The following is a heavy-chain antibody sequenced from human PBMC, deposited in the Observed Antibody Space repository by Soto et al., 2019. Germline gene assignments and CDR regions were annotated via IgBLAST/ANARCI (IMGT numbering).Heavy chain of an antibody. D-gene: IGHD3-22*01. CDR2: ISYDGSNK. V-gene: IGHV3-30-3*01. Sequence: PGGSLRLSCAASGFTFSSYAMHWVRQAPGKGLEWVAVISYDGSNKYYADSVKGRFTISRDNSKNTLYLQMNSLRAEDTAVYYCARDYRYYYDSSAYPHYWGQGTLVTVSS. CDR1: GFTFSSYA. J-gene: IGHJ4*02. CDR3: ARDYRYYYDSSAYPHY.